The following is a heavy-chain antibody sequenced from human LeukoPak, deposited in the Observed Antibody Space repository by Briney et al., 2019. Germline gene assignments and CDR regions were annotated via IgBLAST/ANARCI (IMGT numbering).Heavy chain of an antibody. Sequence: SGGSLRLSCAASGFTFSTYWMSWVRQAPGKGLEWVANIHQDGNEKYYVDSVKGRFAISRDNAKNSLYLQMNSLRAEDTAVYYCARGDKFSGDYWGQGTLVTVSS. CDR3: ARGDKFSGDY. J-gene: IGHJ4*02. CDR1: GFTFSTYW. CDR2: IHQDGNEK. D-gene: IGHD2-15*01. V-gene: IGHV3-7*04.